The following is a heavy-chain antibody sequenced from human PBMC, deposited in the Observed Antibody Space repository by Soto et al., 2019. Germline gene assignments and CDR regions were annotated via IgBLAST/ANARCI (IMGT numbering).Heavy chain of an antibody. J-gene: IGHJ5*02. D-gene: IGHD5-12*01. CDR2: INHSGST. Sequence: SETLSLTCAVYGGSFSGYYWSWIRQPPGKWLEWIGEINHSGSTNYNPSLKSRVTISVDTSNNQFSLQLNSVTPEDTAVYFCAKGDNLGPKTGYAFDPWGQGIMVTVSS. V-gene: IGHV4-34*01. CDR3: AKGDNLGPKTGYAFDP. CDR1: GGSFSGYY.